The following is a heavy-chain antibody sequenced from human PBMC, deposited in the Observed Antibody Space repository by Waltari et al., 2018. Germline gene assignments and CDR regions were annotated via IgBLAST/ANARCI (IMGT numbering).Heavy chain of an antibody. CDR1: GFTFSSYS. D-gene: IGHD5-18*01. V-gene: IGHV3-48*01. CDR2: ISSSSSTI. Sequence: EVQLVESGGGLVQPGGSLRLSCAASGFTFSSYSMNWVRQAPGKGLEWVSYISSSSSTIYYADSVKGRFTISRDNAKNSLYLQMNSLRAEDTAVYYCARDTAMAPLGYWGQGTLVTVSS. CDR3: ARDTAMAPLGY. J-gene: IGHJ4*02.